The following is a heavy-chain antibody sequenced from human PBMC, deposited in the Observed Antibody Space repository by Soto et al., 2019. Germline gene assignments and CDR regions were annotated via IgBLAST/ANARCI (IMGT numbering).Heavy chain of an antibody. J-gene: IGHJ6*03. Sequence: QTLSLTCAISGDSVSSNSAAWNWIRQSPSRGLEWLGRTYYRSKWYNDYAVSVKSRITINPDTSKNQFSLQLNSVTPEDTAVYYCAREGMVVPAAQYYYYYYMDVWGKGTTVTVSS. CDR2: TYYRSKWYN. D-gene: IGHD2-2*01. V-gene: IGHV6-1*01. CDR3: AREGMVVPAAQYYYYYYMDV. CDR1: GDSVSSNSAA.